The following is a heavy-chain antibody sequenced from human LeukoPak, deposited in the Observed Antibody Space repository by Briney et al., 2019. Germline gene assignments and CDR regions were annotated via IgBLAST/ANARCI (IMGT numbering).Heavy chain of an antibody. D-gene: IGHD6-13*01. Sequence: GGSLRLSCAASGLTFDDYAMHWVRQAAGKGLEWVSGISWNSGSIGYADSVKGRFTISRDNAKNSLYLQMNSLRAEDTALYYCAKEAIAAAFDYWGQGTLVTVSS. J-gene: IGHJ4*02. CDR3: AKEAIAAAFDY. V-gene: IGHV3-9*01. CDR1: GLTFDDYA. CDR2: ISWNSGSI.